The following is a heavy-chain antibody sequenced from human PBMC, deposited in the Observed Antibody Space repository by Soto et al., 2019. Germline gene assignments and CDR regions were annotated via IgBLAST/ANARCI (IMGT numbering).Heavy chain of an antibody. D-gene: IGHD4-17*01. CDR3: AKGFDYGDLDGMDV. Sequence: GGSLRLSCAASGVPSSIYAMNWVRQAPGKGLEWVSVISGSGSSTYYADSVEGRFTISRDNSKNTLYLQMNSLRAEDTAVYYCAKGFDYGDLDGMDVWGQGTTVTVSS. J-gene: IGHJ6*02. CDR1: GVPSSIYA. CDR2: ISGSGSST. V-gene: IGHV3-23*01.